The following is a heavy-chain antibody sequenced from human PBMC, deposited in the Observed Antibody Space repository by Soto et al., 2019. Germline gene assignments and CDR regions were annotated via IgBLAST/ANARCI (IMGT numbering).Heavy chain of an antibody. D-gene: IGHD2-15*01. Sequence: QVQLVQSGAEVKKPGASVKVSCKASGYTFTSYDINWVRQATGQGLEWMGWMNPNSGNTGYAQKFQGRVTMTRNTSISTAYMELSSLRSEDAAGYYCARGQRVVVVLDYWGQGTLVTVSS. V-gene: IGHV1-8*01. CDR1: GYTFTSYD. J-gene: IGHJ4*02. CDR2: MNPNSGNT. CDR3: ARGQRVVVVLDY.